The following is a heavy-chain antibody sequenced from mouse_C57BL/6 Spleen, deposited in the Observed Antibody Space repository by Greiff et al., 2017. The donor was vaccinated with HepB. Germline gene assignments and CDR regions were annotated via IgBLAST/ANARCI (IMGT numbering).Heavy chain of an antibody. CDR3: AKPLYGSSWFAY. D-gene: IGHD1-1*01. J-gene: IGHJ3*01. V-gene: IGHV5-17*01. Sequence: EVKLMESGGGLVKPGGSLKLSCAASGFTFSDYGMHWVRQAPEKGLEWVAYISSGSSTIYYADTVKGRFTISRDNAKNTLFLQMTSLRSEDTAMYYCAKPLYGSSWFAYWGQGTLVTVSA. CDR2: ISSGSSTI. CDR1: GFTFSDYG.